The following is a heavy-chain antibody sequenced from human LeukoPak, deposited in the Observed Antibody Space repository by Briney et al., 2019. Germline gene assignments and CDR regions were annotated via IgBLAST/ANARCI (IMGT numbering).Heavy chain of an antibody. V-gene: IGHV3-23*01. CDR1: GFTFSSYA. CDR2: ISGSGGST. CDR3: ARVSSGFGAFDI. Sequence: GGSLRLSCAASGFTFSSYAMSWVRQAPGKGLEWVSAISGSGGSTYYADSVKGRFTISRDNSKNTLYLQMNSLRAEDTAVYYCARVSSGFGAFDIWGQGTMVTVSS. D-gene: IGHD1-26*01. J-gene: IGHJ3*02.